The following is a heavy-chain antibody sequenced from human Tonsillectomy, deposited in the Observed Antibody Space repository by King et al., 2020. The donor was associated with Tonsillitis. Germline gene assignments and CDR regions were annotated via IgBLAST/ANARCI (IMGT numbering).Heavy chain of an antibody. J-gene: IGHJ3*02. D-gene: IGHD3-22*01. CDR2: IYSGGST. CDR3: ARDFRQYYYDSSAAFDI. CDR1: GFTVSRNY. Sequence: QLVQSGGGLIQPGGSLRLSCAASGFTVSRNYMSWVRQAPGKGLEWVSVIYSGGSTYSADSVKGRFTISRDNSKNTLYLQMNSLRAEDTAVYYCARDFRQYYYDSSAAFDIWGQGTIVTVSS. V-gene: IGHV3-53*01.